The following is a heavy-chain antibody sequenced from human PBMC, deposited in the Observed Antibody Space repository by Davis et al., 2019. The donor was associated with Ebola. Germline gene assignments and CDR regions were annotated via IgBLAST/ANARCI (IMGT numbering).Heavy chain of an antibody. J-gene: IGHJ4*02. D-gene: IGHD1-14*01. CDR2: IKQDRSEK. CDR1: GFTFSSYW. V-gene: IGHV3-7*03. CDR3: ARLTPRYYFDY. Sequence: GESLKISCAASGFTFSSYWMSWVRQAPGKGLEWVANIKQDRSEKYYVDSVKGRFTISRDNAKNSLYLQMNSLRAEDTAVYYCARLTPRYYFDYWGQGTLVTVSS.